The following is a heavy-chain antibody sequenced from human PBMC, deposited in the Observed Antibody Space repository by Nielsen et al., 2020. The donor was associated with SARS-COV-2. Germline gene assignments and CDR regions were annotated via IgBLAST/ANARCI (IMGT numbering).Heavy chain of an antibody. CDR3: TKGAQLGDY. CDR2: ITMSGAYM. J-gene: IGHJ4*02. CDR1: GFRFTSYT. Sequence: GALKISCAASGFRFTSYTMNWVRQAPGKGLEWVASITMSGAYMYYADSVRGRFTVSRDNAENSLYLQMNSLRDEDTAVYYCTKGAQLGDYWGQGTLVTVSS. V-gene: IGHV3-21*01. D-gene: IGHD6-13*01.